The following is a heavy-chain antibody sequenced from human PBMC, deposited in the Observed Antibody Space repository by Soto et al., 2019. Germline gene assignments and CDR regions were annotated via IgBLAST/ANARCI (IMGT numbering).Heavy chain of an antibody. CDR3: VRRHVSATGIDWFDP. V-gene: IGHV1-3*01. J-gene: IGHJ5*02. CDR1: GYTFTSYG. CDR2: INAANGDT. D-gene: IGHD6-13*01. Sequence: ASVKVSCKASGYTFTSYGIHWVRQAPGQRLEWMGWINAANGDTKYSPKFQGRVTITRGTSASTAYMELSSLRSEDTAVYYCVRRHVSATGIDWFDPWGQGTLVTVSS.